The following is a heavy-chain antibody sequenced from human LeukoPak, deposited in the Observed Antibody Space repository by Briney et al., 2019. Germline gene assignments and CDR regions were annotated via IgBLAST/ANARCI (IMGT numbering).Heavy chain of an antibody. CDR1: GRSFSGYY. CDR3: ARSIIAAAGRVGHWFEY. J-gene: IGHJ4*02. V-gene: IGHV4-34*01. D-gene: IGHD6-13*01. CDR2: INHSGST. Sequence: PSETLSLTCAVYGRSFSGYYWSWIRQTPGKGLEWIGEINHSGSTTYNPSLKSRVTISVDTSKNQFSLKLSSVTAADTAVYYCARSIIAAAGRVGHWFEYWGQGTLVTVSS.